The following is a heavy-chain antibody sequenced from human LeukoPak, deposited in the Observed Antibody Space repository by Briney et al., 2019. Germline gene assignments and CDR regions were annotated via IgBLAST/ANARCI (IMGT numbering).Heavy chain of an antibody. D-gene: IGHD4-17*01. CDR3: ASADGAKGDAFDI. CDR2: INHSGST. J-gene: IGHJ3*02. CDR1: GGSFSGYY. Sequence: SETLSLTCAVYGGSFSGYYWSWIRQPPGKGLEWIGEINHSGSTNYNPSLKSRVTISVDTSKNQFSLKLSSVTAADTAVYYCASADGAKGDAFDIWGQGTMVTVSS. V-gene: IGHV4-34*01.